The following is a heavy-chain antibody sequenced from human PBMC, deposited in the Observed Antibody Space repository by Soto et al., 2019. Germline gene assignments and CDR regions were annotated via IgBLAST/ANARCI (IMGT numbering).Heavy chain of an antibody. CDR3: ARAMVVTQNWFDP. J-gene: IGHJ5*02. CDR2: IYYSGST. V-gene: IGHV4-30-4*01. Sequence: QVQLQESGPGLVKPSQTLSLTCTVSGGSISSGDYYWSWIRQPPGKGLEWIGYIYYSGSTYYNPSLKSRVTISVDTSKNQSSLKLSSVTAAATAVYYCARAMVVTQNWFDPWGQGTLVTVSS. CDR1: GGSISSGDYY. D-gene: IGHD2-21*02.